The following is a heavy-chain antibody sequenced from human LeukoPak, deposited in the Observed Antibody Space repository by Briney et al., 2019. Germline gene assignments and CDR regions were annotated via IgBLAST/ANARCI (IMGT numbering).Heavy chain of an antibody. D-gene: IGHD3-22*01. CDR1: GGSISIYY. J-gene: IGHJ4*02. CDR3: ARGGAREYYDSSGYYIY. Sequence: SETLSLTCTVSGGSISIYYWSWIRQPPGKGLDWIGYIYYSGSTNYNPSLKSRVTISIDRSKNQFSLKLNSVTAADTAVYYCARGGAREYYDSSGYYIYWGQGTLVTVSS. CDR2: IYYSGST. V-gene: IGHV4-59*01.